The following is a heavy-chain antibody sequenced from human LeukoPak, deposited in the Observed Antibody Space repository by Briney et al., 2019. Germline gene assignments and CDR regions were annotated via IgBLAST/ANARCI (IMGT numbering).Heavy chain of an antibody. CDR2: IRYDGSNK. D-gene: IGHD3-22*01. J-gene: IGHJ4*02. CDR1: GFTFSSYG. Sequence: GGSLRLSCAASGFTFSSYGMHWVRQAPGKGLEWVAFIRYDGSNKYYADSVKGRFTISRDNSDNTLYLQMNSLRAEDTAVYYCAKDRPNYYGSNGHYYKLNGDCWGQGTLVTVSS. V-gene: IGHV3-30*02. CDR3: AKDRPNYYGSNGHYYKLNGDC.